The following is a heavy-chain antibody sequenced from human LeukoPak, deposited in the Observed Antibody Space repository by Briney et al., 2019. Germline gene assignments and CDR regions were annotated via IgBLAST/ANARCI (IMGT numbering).Heavy chain of an antibody. CDR3: AKDASSGYYYFDY. V-gene: IGHV3-23*01. CDR1: GFTFSSYA. D-gene: IGHD3-22*01. J-gene: IGHJ4*02. Sequence: PGGSLGLSCAASGFTFSSYAMSWVRQAPGKGLEWVSGISGSGGSTYYADSVKGRFTISRDNSKNTLYLQMNSLRAEDTAVYYCAKDASSGYYYFDYWGQGTLVTVSS. CDR2: ISGSGGST.